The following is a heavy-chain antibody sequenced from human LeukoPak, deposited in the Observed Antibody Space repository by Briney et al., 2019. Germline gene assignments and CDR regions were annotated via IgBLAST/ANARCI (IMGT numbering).Heavy chain of an antibody. CDR3: ARHNNWGSSAWYFDL. Sequence: PSETLSLTCAVYGGSFSGYYWSWIRQPPGKGLEWIGYIYYSGSTNYNPSLKSRVTISVDTSKNQFSLKLSSVTAADTAVYYCARHNNWGSSAWYFDLWGRGTLVTVSS. CDR1: GGSFSGYY. J-gene: IGHJ2*01. D-gene: IGHD7-27*01. CDR2: IYYSGST. V-gene: IGHV4-59*08.